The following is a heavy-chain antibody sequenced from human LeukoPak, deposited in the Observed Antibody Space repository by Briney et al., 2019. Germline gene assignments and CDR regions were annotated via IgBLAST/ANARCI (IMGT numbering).Heavy chain of an antibody. CDR1: GGTFSSYA. CDR2: IIPILGIA. D-gene: IGHD5-12*01. CDR3: ARAGDSGYDFPRADYFDY. V-gene: IGHV1-69*04. Sequence: GSSVKVSCKASGGTFSSYAISWVRQAPGQGLEWMGRIIPILGIANYAQKFQGRVTITADKSTSTAYMELSSLRSEDTAVYYCARAGDSGYDFPRADYFDYWGQGTLVTVSS. J-gene: IGHJ4*02.